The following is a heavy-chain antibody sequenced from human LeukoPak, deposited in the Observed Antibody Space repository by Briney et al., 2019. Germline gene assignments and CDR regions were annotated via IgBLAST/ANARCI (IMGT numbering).Heavy chain of an antibody. CDR2: MNPISGNT. CDR3: ARVPWGVEFDP. D-gene: IGHD3-10*01. CDR1: GYTFTSYD. Sequence: ASVKLSCKSSGYTFTSYDFNWHRQATGPGNDLMGWMNPISGNTGYVQKFQGIVTMTRNTSISTAYMELSSLRSEDTAVYYCARVPWGVEFDPWGQGTLVTVSS. J-gene: IGHJ5*02. V-gene: IGHV1-8*01.